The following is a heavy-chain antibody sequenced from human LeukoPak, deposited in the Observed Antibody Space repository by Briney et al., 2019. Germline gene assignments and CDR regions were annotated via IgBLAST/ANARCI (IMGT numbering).Heavy chain of an antibody. J-gene: IGHJ4*02. CDR2: ISGDGDNT. D-gene: IGHD2-2*01. V-gene: IGHV3-23*01. Sequence: GGSLRLSCAASGFTFSTYAMSWVRQAPGKGLEWVSAISGDGDNTYYADSVKGRFTISRDNSKNTLYLQMNSLRAEDTAEHYCVRYCSSTACYARPIFDYWGQGTLITVSS. CDR3: VRYCSSTACYARPIFDY. CDR1: GFTFSTYA.